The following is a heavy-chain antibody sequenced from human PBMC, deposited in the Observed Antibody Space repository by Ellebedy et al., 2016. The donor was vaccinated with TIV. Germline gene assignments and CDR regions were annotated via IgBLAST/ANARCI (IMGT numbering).Heavy chain of an antibody. Sequence: GESLKISCAASGPSFSTYGMSWVRQAPGKGLLWVSSISASGTSTYYADSVRGRFTISRDNSMNTLSLQMNSLRAEDTAIHYCARQNLPDYGSGSFYPSDYWGQGTLVTVSS. D-gene: IGHD3-10*01. CDR3: ARQNLPDYGSGSFYPSDY. V-gene: IGHV3-23*01. CDR2: ISASGTST. J-gene: IGHJ4*02. CDR1: GPSFSTYG.